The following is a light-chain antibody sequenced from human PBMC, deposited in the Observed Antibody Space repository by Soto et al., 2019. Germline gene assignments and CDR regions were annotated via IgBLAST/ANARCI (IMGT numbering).Light chain of an antibody. CDR3: LQYDSSWIT. Sequence: DIQMTQSPSTLSASVGDRVTITCRASQSISSWLAWYQQKPGQAPKLLIYKASSLESGVPSRFSGSGSGTEFTLTISNLQPDDFATYYCLQYDSSWITFGQGTRLEIK. V-gene: IGKV1-5*03. CDR1: QSISSW. J-gene: IGKJ5*01. CDR2: KAS.